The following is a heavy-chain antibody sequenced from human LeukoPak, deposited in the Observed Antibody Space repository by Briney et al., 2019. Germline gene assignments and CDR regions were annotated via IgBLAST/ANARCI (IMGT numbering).Heavy chain of an antibody. CDR1: GGSISSGGYY. V-gene: IGHV4-31*03. CDR3: ARDRGPYSGYDSYYFDY. CDR2: IYYSGST. D-gene: IGHD5-12*01. J-gene: IGHJ4*02. Sequence: SQTLSLTCTVSGGSISSGGYYWSWIRQHPGKGLEWIGYIYYSGSTHYNPSLKSRVTISVDTSKNQFSLKLSSVTAADTAVYYCARDRGPYSGYDSYYFDYWGQGTLVTVSS.